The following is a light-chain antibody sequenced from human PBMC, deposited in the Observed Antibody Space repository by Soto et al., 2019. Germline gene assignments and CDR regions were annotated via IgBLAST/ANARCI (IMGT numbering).Light chain of an antibody. Sequence: EIVLTQSPGTLSLSPGERATLSCRASQSVSSSYLAWYQQKPGQAPRLLIYGASSRATGFPDGFSANASGTDYTLTISRLEPEDFAVYYCQQYGRSPPITFGGGTKVEIK. CDR3: QQYGRSPPIT. V-gene: IGKV3-20*01. J-gene: IGKJ4*01. CDR2: GAS. CDR1: QSVSSSY.